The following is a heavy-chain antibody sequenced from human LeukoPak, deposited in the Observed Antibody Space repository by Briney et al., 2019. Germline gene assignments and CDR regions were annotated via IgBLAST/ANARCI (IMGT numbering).Heavy chain of an antibody. V-gene: IGHV3-30*03. Sequence: PGGSLRLSCAASGFTFRSYVMHWVRQAPGKGLEWVALISYDGSNKDYTDSVKARFTISRDNSKNTLYLQLNSLRAEDTAVYYCVWDYGDYVMDVWGLGTTVIVTS. CDR1: GFTFRSYV. CDR2: ISYDGSNK. J-gene: IGHJ6*02. D-gene: IGHD4-17*01. CDR3: VWDYGDYVMDV.